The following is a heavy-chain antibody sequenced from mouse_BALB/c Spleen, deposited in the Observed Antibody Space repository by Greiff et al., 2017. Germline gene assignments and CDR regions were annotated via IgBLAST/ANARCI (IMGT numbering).Heavy chain of an antibody. J-gene: IGHJ3*01. CDR2: IYPGDGDT. CDR3: ARSPITTSLAY. V-gene: IGHV1-82*01. CDR1: GYAFSSAW. Sequence: QVQLQQSGPELVKPGASVKISCKASGYAFSSAWLNWVKQRPGQGLEWIGRIYPGDGDTNYNGKFKGKATLTADKSSSKAYMQLSSLTSVDSAVYFCARSPITTSLAYWGQGTLVTVSA. D-gene: IGHD1-1*01.